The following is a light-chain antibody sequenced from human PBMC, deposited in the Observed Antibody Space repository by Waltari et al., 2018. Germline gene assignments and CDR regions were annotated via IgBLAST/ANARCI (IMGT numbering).Light chain of an antibody. CDR1: TIGSKG. CDR2: DDS. CDR3: QVWDSSSDHVV. J-gene: IGLJ2*01. V-gene: IGLV3-21*02. Sequence: SYVLTQPPSMSVAPGQTARITCGGKTIGSKGVHGYQQKPGQAPVLVVYDDSDRPSGIPERFSGSNSGNTATLTISRVEAEDEADYYCQVWDSSSDHVVFGGGTKLTVL.